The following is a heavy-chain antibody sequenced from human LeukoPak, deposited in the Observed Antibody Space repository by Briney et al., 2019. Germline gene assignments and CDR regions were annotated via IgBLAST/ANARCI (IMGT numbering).Heavy chain of an antibody. V-gene: IGHV1-2*02. CDR3: ARSPFYDYVWGSYPPSDY. Sequence: GASVKVSCKASGYTFTGYYMHWVRQAPEQGLEWMGWINPNSGGTNYAQKFQGRVTMTRDTSISTAYMDLSRLRSDDTAVYYCARSPFYDYVWGSYPPSDYWGQGTLVTVSS. J-gene: IGHJ4*02. CDR1: GYTFTGYY. D-gene: IGHD3-16*01. CDR2: INPNSGGT.